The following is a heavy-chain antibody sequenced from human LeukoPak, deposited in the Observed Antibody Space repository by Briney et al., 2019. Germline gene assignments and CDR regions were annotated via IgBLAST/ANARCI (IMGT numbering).Heavy chain of an antibody. CDR2: IYSGGRT. D-gene: IGHD3-22*01. V-gene: IGHV3-66*02. Sequence: GGSLRLSCAASGFTVSSNYMSWVRQAPGKGLEWVSVIYSGGRTHYADSVKGRFTISRDNSKNTLYLQMNSLRAEDTAVYYCARLYDSSGYYADAFDIWGQGTMVTVSS. CDR1: GFTVSSNY. CDR3: ARLYDSSGYYADAFDI. J-gene: IGHJ3*02.